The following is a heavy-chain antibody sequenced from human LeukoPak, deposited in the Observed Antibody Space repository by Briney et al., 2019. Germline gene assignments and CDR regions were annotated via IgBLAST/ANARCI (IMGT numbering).Heavy chain of an antibody. CDR2: IIPILGIA. J-gene: IGHJ6*02. V-gene: IGHV1-69*04. D-gene: IGHD2-2*01. CDR3: ARDSTVVVPAASYYYYYGMDV. CDR1: GGTFSSYA. Sequence: GASVKVSCKASGGTFSSYAISWVRQAPGQGLEWMGRIIPILGIANYAQKFQGRVTITADKSTSTAYMELSSLRSEDTAVYYCARDSTVVVPAASYYYYYGMDVWGQGTTVTVSS.